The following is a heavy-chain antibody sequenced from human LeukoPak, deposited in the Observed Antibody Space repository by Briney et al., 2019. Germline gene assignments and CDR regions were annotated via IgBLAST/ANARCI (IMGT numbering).Heavy chain of an antibody. J-gene: IGHJ4*02. D-gene: IGHD1-1*01. CDR2: ISSRDRTT. CDR1: GFTFSDYE. Sequence: GGSLRLSGAASGFTFSDYEINWVRQAPGKGREWVSYISSRDRTTYYADSVTGRFTISRDNAKNSLYLQMNRLRAEDTAVYYCARTSWNDVPYLDYWGQGTPVTVSS. CDR3: ARTSWNDVPYLDY. V-gene: IGHV3-48*03.